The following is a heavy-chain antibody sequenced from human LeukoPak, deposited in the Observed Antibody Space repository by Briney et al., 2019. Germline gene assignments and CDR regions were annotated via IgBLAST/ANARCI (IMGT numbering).Heavy chain of an antibody. V-gene: IGHV3-66*01. CDR3: ARVGSGNTYGYADY. CDR1: GLTLSSNY. Sequence: GGSLRLSCAAAGLTLSSNYMTWVRQAPGEGLEWVSVFYNGINTYYADSVKGRFTTSRDNSKNTLYLQMNSLRVEDTAVYFCARVGSGNTYGYADYWGQGTLVTVSS. CDR2: FYNGINT. D-gene: IGHD5-18*01. J-gene: IGHJ4*02.